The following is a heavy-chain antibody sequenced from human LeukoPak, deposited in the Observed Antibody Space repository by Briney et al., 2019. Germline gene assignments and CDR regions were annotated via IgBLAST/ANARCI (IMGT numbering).Heavy chain of an antibody. D-gene: IGHD4/OR15-4a*01. J-gene: IGHJ4*02. CDR1: GFTFSSDR. CDR2: IYSGSDYI. Sequence: GGSLRLSCVASGFTFSSDRMNWVRQAPGKGLEWVSTIYSGSDYIYYADSVKGRFTISRDNAKNSLYLQMNSLRAGDTAIYYCARDLPVSGAYHQFDSWGQGTLVTVSS. V-gene: IGHV3-21*01. CDR3: ARDLPVSGAYHQFDS.